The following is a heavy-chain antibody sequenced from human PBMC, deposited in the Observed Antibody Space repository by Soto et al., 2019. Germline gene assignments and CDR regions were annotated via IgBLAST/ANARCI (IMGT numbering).Heavy chain of an antibody. CDR3: AKDPIKRGEMATMEPFDY. D-gene: IGHD5-12*01. J-gene: IGHJ4*02. CDR1: GFTFSSYA. CDR2: ISGSGGST. V-gene: IGHV3-23*01. Sequence: HPGGSLRLSCAASGFTFSSYAMSWVRQAPGKGLEWVSAISGSGGSTYYADSVEGRFTISRDNSKNTLYLQMNSLRAEDTAVYYCAKDPIKRGEMATMEPFDYWGQGTLVTVSS.